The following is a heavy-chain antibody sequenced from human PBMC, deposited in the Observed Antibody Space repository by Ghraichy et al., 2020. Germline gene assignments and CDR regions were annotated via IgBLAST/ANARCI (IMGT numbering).Heavy chain of an antibody. D-gene: IGHD1-7*01. Sequence: SETLSLTCAVSGGAISSSAYSWTWVRQPPEKGLEWIAYVYYDGSTYYNPSLKSRVTISLDNSKNQFSLELTSVTATATAVSYCARALNYVGFDYWGQGTLVTVAS. CDR2: VYYDGST. J-gene: IGHJ4*02. V-gene: IGHV4-30-2*01. CDR3: ARALNYVGFDY. CDR1: GGAISSSAYS.